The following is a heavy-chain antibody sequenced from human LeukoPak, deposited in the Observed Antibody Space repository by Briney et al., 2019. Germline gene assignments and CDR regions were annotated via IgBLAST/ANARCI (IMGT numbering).Heavy chain of an antibody. Sequence: SETLSLTCTLSGASICDYYWSWIRQPRAHGLEWIGYVFDSGGANYTPSLKSRVTISVDTSKNQFSVKLGSVTAADTAVYYCAAALGRYGDYSRGYYFDYWGQGTLVTVSS. V-gene: IGHV4-59*01. CDR2: VFDSGGA. D-gene: IGHD4-17*01. CDR3: AAALGRYGDYSRGYYFDY. CDR1: GASICDYY. J-gene: IGHJ4*02.